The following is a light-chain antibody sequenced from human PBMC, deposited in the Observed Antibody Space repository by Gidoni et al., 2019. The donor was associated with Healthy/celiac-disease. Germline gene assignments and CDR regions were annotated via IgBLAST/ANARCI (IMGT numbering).Light chain of an antibody. CDR2: GAS. Sequence: EIVLTQSPGTLSLSPGERATLSCRASQSVSSSYLAWYQQKPGQAPRLLIDGASSRATGIPDRFSGSESGTDFTLTISRLEPEDFAVYYCQQYGSSPFTFGPGTKVDIK. J-gene: IGKJ3*01. V-gene: IGKV3-20*01. CDR3: QQYGSSPFT. CDR1: QSVSSSY.